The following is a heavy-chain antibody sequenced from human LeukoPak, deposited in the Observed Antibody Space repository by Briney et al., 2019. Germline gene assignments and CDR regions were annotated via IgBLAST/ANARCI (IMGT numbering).Heavy chain of an antibody. V-gene: IGHV4-59*01. D-gene: IGHD2-15*01. J-gene: IGHJ4*02. CDR3: ARLVGDQVDY. CDR1: GGSISSYY. Sequence: SETLSLTCTVSGGSISSYYWSWIRQPPGKGLEWIGYIYYSGSTNYSPSLKSRVTISVDTSKNQFSLKLSSVTAADTAVYYCARLVGDQVDYWGQGTLVTVSS. CDR2: IYYSGST.